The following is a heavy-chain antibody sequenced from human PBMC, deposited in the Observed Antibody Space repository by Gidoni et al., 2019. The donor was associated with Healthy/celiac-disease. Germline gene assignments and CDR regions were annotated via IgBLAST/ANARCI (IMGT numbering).Heavy chain of an antibody. V-gene: IGHV1-18*01. J-gene: IGHJ4*02. D-gene: IGHD3-10*01. CDR3: ARESYYGSGSLPPFSDY. CDR1: GYTFTSYG. CDR2: ISAYNGNT. Sequence: QVQLVQSGAEVKKPGASVKVSCTASGYTFTSYGISWVRQAPGQGLEWMGWISAYNGNTNYAQKLQGRVTMTTDTSTSTAYMELRSLRSDDTAVYYCARESYYGSGSLPPFSDYWGQGTLVTVSS.